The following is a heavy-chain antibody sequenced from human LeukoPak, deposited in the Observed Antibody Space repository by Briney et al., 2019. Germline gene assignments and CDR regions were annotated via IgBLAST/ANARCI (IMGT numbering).Heavy chain of an antibody. CDR1: GYTFTGYY. J-gene: IGHJ4*02. Sequence: ASVKVSCKSSGYTFTGYYMHWVRQAPGQGLEWMGWINPNSGVTNYAQKFQGRVTMTRDTSISTAYMELSRLRSDDTAVYYCARTYYDSSGYVPFDYWGQGTLVTVST. D-gene: IGHD3-22*01. V-gene: IGHV1-2*02. CDR2: INPNSGVT. CDR3: ARTYYDSSGYVPFDY.